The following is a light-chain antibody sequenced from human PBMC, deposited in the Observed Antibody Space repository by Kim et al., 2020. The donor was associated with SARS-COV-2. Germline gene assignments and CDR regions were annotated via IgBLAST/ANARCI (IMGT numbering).Light chain of an antibody. CDR1: SGSIASNY. J-gene: IGLJ3*02. Sequence: NFMLTQPHSVSESPGKTVTISCTRSSGSIASNYVQWYQQRPGSAPTTVIYEDNQRPSAVPDRFSGSIDSSSNSASLTISGLKTEDEADYYCQSYDSSNPWVFGGGTQLTVL. CDR3: QSYDSSNPWV. V-gene: IGLV6-57*03. CDR2: EDN.